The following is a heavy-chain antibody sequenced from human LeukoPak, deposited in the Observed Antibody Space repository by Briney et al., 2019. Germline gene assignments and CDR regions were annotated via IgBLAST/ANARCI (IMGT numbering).Heavy chain of an antibody. CDR2: LSGSGGSR. CDR1: GFTFSSYA. V-gene: IGHV3-23*01. Sequence: GGSLRLSCAASGFTFSSYAMSWVRQAPGKGLEWVSGLSGSGGSRYYVDSVKGRFTISRDNSKNTLYLQMNSLRAEDTAVYYCAKDGSSSGWGLDYWGQGTLVSVSS. J-gene: IGHJ4*02. CDR3: AKDGSSSGWGLDY. D-gene: IGHD6-19*01.